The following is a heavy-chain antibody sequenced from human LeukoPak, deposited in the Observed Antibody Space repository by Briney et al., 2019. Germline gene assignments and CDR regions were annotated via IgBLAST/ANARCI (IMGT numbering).Heavy chain of an antibody. V-gene: IGHV4-31*03. D-gene: IGHD2-8*01. CDR3: ARARLGYCTNGVCYGLDY. Sequence: EPSQTLSLTCTVSGGSISSGGYYWSWIRQHPGKGLEWIGYIYYSGSTYYYPSLKSRVTISVDTSKNQFPLKLGSVTAADTAVYYCARARLGYCTNGVCYGLDYWGQGTLVTVSS. CDR1: GGSISSGGYY. J-gene: IGHJ4*02. CDR2: IYYSGST.